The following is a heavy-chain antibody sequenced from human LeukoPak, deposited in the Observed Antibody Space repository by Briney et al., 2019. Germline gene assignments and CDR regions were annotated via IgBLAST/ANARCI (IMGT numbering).Heavy chain of an antibody. CDR3: AKPAKTDYVDY. Sequence: GGSLRLSCAASGFSFSNYDMRWVRHAPGKGLEWVSAVSGSGGSTYYTDSVKGRFTISRDNSKNTLYLQMNSLRAEDTAVYYCAKPAKTDYVDYWGQGTLVTVSS. CDR1: GFSFSNYD. J-gene: IGHJ4*02. V-gene: IGHV3-23*01. D-gene: IGHD4/OR15-4a*01. CDR2: VSGSGGST.